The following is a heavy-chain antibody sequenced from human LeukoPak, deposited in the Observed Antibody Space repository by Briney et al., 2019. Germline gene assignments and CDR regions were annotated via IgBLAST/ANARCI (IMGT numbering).Heavy chain of an antibody. D-gene: IGHD6-13*01. Sequence: GGSLRLSCAASGFKFYSYAMHWVRQAPGKGLEWVASISFDGSEKYYRDSVKGRFTISRDNSKNMVSLQMNSLRPEDTAVYYCARSPGPAAVAFDYWGQGTLVTVSS. CDR1: GFKFYSYA. CDR3: ARSPGPAAVAFDY. V-gene: IGHV3-30*04. J-gene: IGHJ4*02. CDR2: ISFDGSEK.